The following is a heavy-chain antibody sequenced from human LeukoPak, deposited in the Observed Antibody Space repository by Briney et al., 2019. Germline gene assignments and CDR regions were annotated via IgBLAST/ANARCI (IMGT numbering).Heavy chain of an antibody. J-gene: IGHJ6*02. V-gene: IGHV3-30*04. Sequence: GRSLRLSCAASGFTFSSYAMHWVRQAPGKGLEWVAVISYDGSNKYYADSVKGRFTISRDNSKNTLYLQMNSLRAEDTAVYYCARGGGKHGMDVWGQGTTVTVSS. CDR1: GFTFSSYA. CDR2: ISYDGSNK. CDR3: ARGGGKHGMDV. D-gene: IGHD3-16*01.